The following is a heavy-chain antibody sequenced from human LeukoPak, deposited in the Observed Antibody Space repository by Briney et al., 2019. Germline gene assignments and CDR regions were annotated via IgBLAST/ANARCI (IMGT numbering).Heavy chain of an antibody. CDR2: INHSGST. CDR3: ARLGTGRRIYYYYYYMDV. D-gene: IGHD1-1*01. J-gene: IGHJ6*03. Sequence: SETLSLTCAVYGGSFSGYYWSWIRQPPGKGLEWIGEINHSGSTNYNPSLKSRVTISVDTSKNQFSLKLSSVTAADTAVYYCARLGTGRRIYYYYYYMDVWGKGTTVTVSS. V-gene: IGHV4-34*01. CDR1: GGSFSGYY.